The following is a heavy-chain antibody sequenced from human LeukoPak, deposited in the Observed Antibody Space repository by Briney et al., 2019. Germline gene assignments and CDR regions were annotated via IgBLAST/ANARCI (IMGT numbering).Heavy chain of an antibody. CDR1: GLTFSNYW. CDR3: ATYSSSNGREFQY. D-gene: IGHD2-2*01. V-gene: IGHV3-7*01. J-gene: IGHJ1*01. CDR2: IQQHGSET. Sequence: GGSLRLSCEGSGLTFSNYWMSWVRQAPGKGLEWVANIQQHGSETYYGDSVKGRFTISRDNAKNSLYLQMNSLRAEDTAVYYCATYSSSNGREFQYWGQGTLVTVSS.